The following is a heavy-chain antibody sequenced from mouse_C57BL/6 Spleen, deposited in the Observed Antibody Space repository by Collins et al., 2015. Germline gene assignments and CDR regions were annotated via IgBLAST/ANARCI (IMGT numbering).Heavy chain of an antibody. CDR3: ARAYRYDEGYFDY. CDR2: IYPGDGDT. CDR1: GYTFTSYW. D-gene: IGHD2-14*01. Sequence: QVQLQQSGAELARPGALVKLSCKASGYTFTSYWMQWLKQRPGQGLEWIGAIYPGDGDTRYTQKFKDKATLTADKSSSTAYMQLSSLASEDSAVYYCARAYRYDEGYFDYWGQGSTLTVSS. J-gene: IGHJ2*01. V-gene: IGHV1-87*01.